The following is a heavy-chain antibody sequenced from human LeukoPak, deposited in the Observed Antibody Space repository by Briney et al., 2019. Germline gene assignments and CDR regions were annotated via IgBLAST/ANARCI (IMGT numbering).Heavy chain of an antibody. V-gene: IGHV3-30-3*01. Sequence: HPGGSLRLSCAASGFTFSSYWMNWVRQAPGKGLEWVAVISYDGSNKYYADSVKGRFTISRDNSKNTLYLQMNSLRAEDTAVYYCARDSAPPYCSSTSCTGRYNWFDPWGQGTLVTVSS. CDR2: ISYDGSNK. CDR1: GFTFSSYW. CDR3: ARDSAPPYCSSTSCTGRYNWFDP. J-gene: IGHJ5*02. D-gene: IGHD2-2*01.